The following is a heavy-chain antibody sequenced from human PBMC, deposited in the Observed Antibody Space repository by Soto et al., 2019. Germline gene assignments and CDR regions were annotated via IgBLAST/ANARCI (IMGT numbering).Heavy chain of an antibody. V-gene: IGHV4-4*02. D-gene: IGHD4-4*01. CDR2: IYHSGST. Sequence: QVQLQESGPGLVKPSGTLSLTCAVSSGSISSSNWWSWVRQPPGKGLEWIGEIYHSGSTNYNPSLKSRVTISVDKSKNQFALTLSSVTAADTAVYYCARENDFSNYAYAFDIWGQGTMVTVSS. CDR1: SGSISSSNW. CDR3: ARENDFSNYAYAFDI. J-gene: IGHJ3*02.